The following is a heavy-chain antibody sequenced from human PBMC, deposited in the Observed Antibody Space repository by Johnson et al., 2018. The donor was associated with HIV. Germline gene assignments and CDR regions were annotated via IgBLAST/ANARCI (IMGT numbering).Heavy chain of an antibody. CDR3: ARGSGYTYDNDDVYLRQALDV. J-gene: IGHJ3*01. V-gene: IGHV3-20*04. CDR2: ISWNSGSI. D-gene: IGHD3-16*01. Sequence: VQLVESGGGVVRPGGSLRLSCAGSGFTFDDYGMSWVRQAPGKGLEWVSGISWNSGSIGYADSVKGRFTISRDNAKNYLYLQMNSLRAEDTALYYCARGSGYTYDNDDVYLRQALDVWGQGTVVTVSS. CDR1: GFTFDDYG.